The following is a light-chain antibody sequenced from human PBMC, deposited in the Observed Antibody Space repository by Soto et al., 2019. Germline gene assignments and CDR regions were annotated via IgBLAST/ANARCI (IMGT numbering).Light chain of an antibody. J-gene: IGLJ1*01. CDR2: DVS. CDR3: SSYTTSNTRQIV. Sequence: QSALTQPASVSGSPGQSITISFTGTSSDVGGYNYVSWYQHHPCKAPKLMIFDVSNRPSGVSNRFSGSKSGNTASLTISGLHPEDEADYYCSSYTTSNTRQIVFGTGTKLTVL. CDR1: SSDVGGYNY. V-gene: IGLV2-14*03.